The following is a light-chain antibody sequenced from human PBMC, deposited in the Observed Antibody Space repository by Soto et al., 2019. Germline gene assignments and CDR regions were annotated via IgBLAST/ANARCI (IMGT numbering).Light chain of an antibody. J-gene: IGKJ3*01. CDR3: QQYYNWSPFT. V-gene: IGKV3-15*01. Sequence: ILMTQSPASLSVSPGERATLSCRASQNIYSNIAWYQQRPGQAPRLLIYRASTRATGVPARFSGSGSGTEFTLTISSLQSEDFALYFCQQYYNWSPFTFGPGTKVDIK. CDR1: QNIYSN. CDR2: RAS.